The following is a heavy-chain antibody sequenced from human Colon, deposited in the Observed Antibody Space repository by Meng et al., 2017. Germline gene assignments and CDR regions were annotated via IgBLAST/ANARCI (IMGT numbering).Heavy chain of an antibody. Sequence: QLQLQESGPGLVKPSETLALTCTVSGDSTRSNSYHWGWVRQPPGEGLEWIANIDYSGTTYYNPSLQSRVIISVDTSKNQFSLKLSSVTAADTAVYYCARAPLPAARGVKNWFDPWGQGTLVTVSS. CDR1: GDSTRSNSYH. V-gene: IGHV4-39*07. CDR3: ARAPLPAARGVKNWFDP. J-gene: IGHJ5*02. D-gene: IGHD2-2*01. CDR2: IDYSGTT.